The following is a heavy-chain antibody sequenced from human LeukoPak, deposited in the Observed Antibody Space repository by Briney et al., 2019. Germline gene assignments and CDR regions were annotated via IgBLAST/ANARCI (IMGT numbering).Heavy chain of an antibody. D-gene: IGHD6-6*01. Sequence: PGGSLRLSCAASGFTFSSYSMNWVRQAPGKALEWVSFISTSSSYIYYADSVKGRFTVSRDNARKSLYLQMNSLRAEDTAVYYCARGEWSSSPFDFWGQGTLVTVSS. V-gene: IGHV3-21*01. CDR3: ARGEWSSSPFDF. CDR1: GFTFSSYS. J-gene: IGHJ4*02. CDR2: ISTSSSYI.